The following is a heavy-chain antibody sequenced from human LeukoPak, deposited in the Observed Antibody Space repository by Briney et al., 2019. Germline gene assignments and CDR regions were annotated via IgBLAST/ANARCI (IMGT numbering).Heavy chain of an antibody. Sequence: GGSLRPSCAASGFTFSSFAMGWVRQASGKGLEGVSAISGSGGSTYYADSVKGRFTISRDNSKNTLYLQMNSLRAEDTALYYCAKGVAVAGTSFDYWGLGTLVTVSS. CDR1: GFTFSSFA. J-gene: IGHJ4*02. CDR2: ISGSGGST. V-gene: IGHV3-23*01. D-gene: IGHD6-19*01. CDR3: AKGVAVAGTSFDY.